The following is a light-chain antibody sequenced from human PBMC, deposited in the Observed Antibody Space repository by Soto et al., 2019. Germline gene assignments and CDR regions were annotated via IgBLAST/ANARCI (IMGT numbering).Light chain of an antibody. CDR2: EGS. Sequence: QSALTQPASVSGSPGQSITISCTGTSSDVGSYNLVSWYQQYPGKAPKLMIYEGSKRPSGVSNRFSGSKSGNTASLTISGLQAEDEADYYCCSYAGSSYVFGIGTKLIVL. J-gene: IGLJ1*01. V-gene: IGLV2-23*01. CDR3: CSYAGSSYV. CDR1: SSDVGSYNL.